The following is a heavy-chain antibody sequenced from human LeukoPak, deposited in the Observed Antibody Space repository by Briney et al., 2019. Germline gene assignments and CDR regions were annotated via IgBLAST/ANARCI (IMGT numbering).Heavy chain of an antibody. CDR3: ATQSSSSWYRFDY. J-gene: IGHJ4*02. Sequence: GASVKVSCKVSGYTLAELSMHWVRQAPGKGLEWMGGFDPEDGETIYAQKFQGRVTMTEDTSTDTAYMELSSLRSEDTAVYYCATQSSSSWYRFDYWGQGTLVTVSS. CDR1: GYTLAELS. V-gene: IGHV1-24*01. D-gene: IGHD6-13*01. CDR2: FDPEDGET.